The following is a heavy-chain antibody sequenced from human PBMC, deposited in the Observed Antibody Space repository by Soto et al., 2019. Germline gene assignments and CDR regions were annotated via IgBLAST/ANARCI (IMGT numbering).Heavy chain of an antibody. CDR2: IKEDGGEI. D-gene: IGHD3-9*01. V-gene: IGHV3-7*01. J-gene: IGHJ4*02. CDR1: GFTFGTYW. CDR3: TKGGALNGNWNS. Sequence: PGGSLRLSCAASGFTFGTYWMSWVRQAPGKGLEWVASIKEDGGEIYYVDSVKGRFTISRDNAKNSLYLQMSSLKTEDTAVYYCTKGGALNGNWNSWGQGTLVTVSS.